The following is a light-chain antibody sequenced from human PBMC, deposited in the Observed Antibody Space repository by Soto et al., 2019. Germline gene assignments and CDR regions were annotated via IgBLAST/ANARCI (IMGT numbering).Light chain of an antibody. CDR1: QSVRSSY. J-gene: IGKJ1*01. V-gene: IGKV3-20*01. CDR3: QQYGSSGT. CDR2: GAS. Sequence: EIVLTQSPGPLSLSPGERATLSCRASQSVRSSYLAWYQQKPGQAPSLLIYGASSRATGIPDRFSGSGSGTDFTLTISRLEPEDFAVYYCQQYGSSGTLGQGTKVDIK.